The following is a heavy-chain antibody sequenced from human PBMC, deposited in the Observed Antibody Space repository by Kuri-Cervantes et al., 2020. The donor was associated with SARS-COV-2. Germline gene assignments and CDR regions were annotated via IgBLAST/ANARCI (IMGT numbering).Heavy chain of an antibody. J-gene: IGHJ6*03. CDR2: ISSSGSTI. Sequence: GESLKISCAASGFTFSSYGMNWVRQAPGKGLEWVSYISSSGSTIYYADSVKGRFTISRDNAKNSLYLQMNSLRAEDTAVYYCARGYYYYYYMDVWGKGTTVTVSS. V-gene: IGHV3-48*04. CDR1: GFTFSSYG. CDR3: ARGYYYYYYMDV.